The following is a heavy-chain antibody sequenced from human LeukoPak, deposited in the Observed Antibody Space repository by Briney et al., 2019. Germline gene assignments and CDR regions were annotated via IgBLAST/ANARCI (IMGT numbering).Heavy chain of an antibody. Sequence: GGSLRLSCVASGFNFSPYAVHWVRQAPGKGLGWVAIISNDGTTESYTDSVKGRFTISRDNSKNTLYLQMNSLRAEDTAVYYCAKSAVGGVPVLGNWGQGTLVTVSS. CDR2: ISNDGTTE. J-gene: IGHJ4*02. CDR1: GFNFSPYA. CDR3: AKSAVGGVPVLGN. V-gene: IGHV3-30-3*02. D-gene: IGHD3-3*01.